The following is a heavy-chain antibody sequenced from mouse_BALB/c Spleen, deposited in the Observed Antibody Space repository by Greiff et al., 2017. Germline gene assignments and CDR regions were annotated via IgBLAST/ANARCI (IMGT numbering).Heavy chain of an antibody. J-gene: IGHJ4*01. V-gene: IGHV1-69*02. D-gene: IGHD2-14*01. CDR2: IYPSDSYT. CDR1: GYTFTSYW. Sequence: QVQLQQPGAELVRPGASVKLSCKASGYTFTSYWINWVKQRPGQGLEWIGNIYPSDSYTNYNQKFKDKATLTVDKSSSTAYMQLSSPTSEDSAVYYSTRGSYYRYSYAMDYWGQGTSVTVSS. CDR3: TRGSYYRYSYAMDY.